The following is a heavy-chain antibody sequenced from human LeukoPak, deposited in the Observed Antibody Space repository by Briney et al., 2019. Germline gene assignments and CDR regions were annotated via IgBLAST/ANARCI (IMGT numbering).Heavy chain of an antibody. CDR2: ISSSSSTI. CDR3: ARALKTWGGNYFDY. V-gene: IGHV3-48*04. D-gene: IGHD3-16*01. Sequence: SGGSLRLSCAASGFTFSSYSMNWVRQAPGKGLEWVSYISSSSSTIYYADSVKGRFTISRDNAKNSLYLQMNSLRAEDTAVYYCARALKTWGGNYFDYWGQGTLVTVSS. CDR1: GFTFSSYS. J-gene: IGHJ4*02.